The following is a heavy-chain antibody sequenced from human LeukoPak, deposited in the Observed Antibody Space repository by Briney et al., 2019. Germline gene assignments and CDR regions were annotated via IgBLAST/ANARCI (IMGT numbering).Heavy chain of an antibody. V-gene: IGHV4-34*01. D-gene: IGHD7-27*01. CDR2: INHSGST. CDR1: GGSFSGYY. J-gene: IGHJ4*02. CDR3: ARPRANWGFWRVPFDY. Sequence: SETLSLTCAVYGGSFSGYYWSWIRQPPGKGLEWIGEINHSGSTNYNPSLKSRVTISVDTSKNQFSLKLSSVTAADTAVYYCARPRANWGFWRVPFDYWGQGTLVTVSS.